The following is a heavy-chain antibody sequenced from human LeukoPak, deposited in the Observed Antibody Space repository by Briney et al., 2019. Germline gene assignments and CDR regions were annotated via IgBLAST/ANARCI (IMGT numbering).Heavy chain of an antibody. CDR3: ARDNYYTSGTDY. CDR1: GFTFRTYA. CDR2: ITNDGSTT. V-gene: IGHV3-64*04. D-gene: IGHD3-22*01. J-gene: IGHJ4*02. Sequence: GGSLRLSCSASGFTFRTYAMHWVRQAPGKGLEYVSSITNDGSTTYYADSVRGRFTISRDNAKNSLYLQMNSLRAEDTAAYYCARDNYYTSGTDYWGQGTLVTVSS.